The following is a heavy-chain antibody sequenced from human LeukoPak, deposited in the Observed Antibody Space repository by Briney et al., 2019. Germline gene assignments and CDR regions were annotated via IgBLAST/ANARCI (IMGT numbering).Heavy chain of an antibody. V-gene: IGHV3-7*01. J-gene: IGHJ3*02. CDR1: GLTFSSSW. Sequence: PGGSLRLSCAVSGLTFSSSWMDWVRQAPGKGLEWVASINPDGNKKYSADSVKGRFTISRDNAENSLYLQMNSLRVEDTAFYYCARDLPDVLTGYSDNAFDIWGQGTMVTVSS. D-gene: IGHD3-9*01. CDR3: ARDLPDVLTGYSDNAFDI. CDR2: INPDGNKK.